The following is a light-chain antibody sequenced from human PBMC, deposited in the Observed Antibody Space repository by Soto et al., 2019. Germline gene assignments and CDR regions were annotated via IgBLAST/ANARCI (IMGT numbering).Light chain of an antibody. V-gene: IGKV1-39*01. J-gene: IGKJ5*01. CDR2: AVS. CDR1: QSITSY. Sequence: DIQMTQSPSSLSASVGDRVTITCRASQSITSYLNWFQQKPGKAPKLLIYAVSNLQSGVPSRFSDSGSGTDFTLTISSLQPEDFATYYCQQSYSTPTSITFGQGTRLEIK. CDR3: QQSYSTPTSIT.